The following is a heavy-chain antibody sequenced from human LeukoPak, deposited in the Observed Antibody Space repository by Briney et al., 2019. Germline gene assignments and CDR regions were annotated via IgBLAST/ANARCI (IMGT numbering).Heavy chain of an antibody. J-gene: IGHJ4*02. CDR3: ARIFND. V-gene: IGHV4-59*01. CDR2: ISDSGIT. CDR1: GGSISSYY. Sequence: SETLSLTCTVSGGSISSYYWSWFRQPPGKGLEFIGYISDSGITNYNPSLQSRLIMSLDTSKNQLSLKLTSVAAADTAVYYCARIFNDWGQGTLVTVSS.